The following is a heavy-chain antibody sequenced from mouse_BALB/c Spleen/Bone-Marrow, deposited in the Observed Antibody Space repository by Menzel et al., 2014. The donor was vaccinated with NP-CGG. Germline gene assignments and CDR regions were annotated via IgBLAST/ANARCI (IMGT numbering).Heavy chain of an antibody. V-gene: IGHV14-3*02. CDR2: IYPANGNT. CDR1: GFNIXDTY. Sequence: EVQLVESGAELVKPGASVKLSCTAPGFNIXDTYMHWVRQRPEQGLEWIGRIYPANGNTKYDPKFQGKATITADTSSNTAYLQLSSLTSEDTAVYYCASYYYGRSSFTYWGQGTLVTVSA. J-gene: IGHJ3*01. CDR3: ASYYYGRSSFTY. D-gene: IGHD1-1*01.